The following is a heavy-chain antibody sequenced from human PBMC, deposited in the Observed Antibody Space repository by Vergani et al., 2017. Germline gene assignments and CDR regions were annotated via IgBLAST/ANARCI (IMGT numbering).Heavy chain of an antibody. D-gene: IGHD4-11*01. V-gene: IGHV4-38-2*02. J-gene: IGHJ5*02. CDR2: IHNRGKT. CDR3: ARVRTKERTTDDYRFYP. Sequence: QVRLEESGPGLVKPSETLSLTCSVSGYSIGSGFYWAWIRQSPGEGLQWLTSIHNRGKTYHNPSLKSRVSVSLDTSKNRISLNLTSATATDTSVYYCARVRTKERTTDDYRFYPGGQGTLVTVSS. CDR1: GYSIGSGFY.